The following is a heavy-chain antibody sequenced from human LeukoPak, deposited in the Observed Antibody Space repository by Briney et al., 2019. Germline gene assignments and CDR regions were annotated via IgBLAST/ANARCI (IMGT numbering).Heavy chain of an antibody. V-gene: IGHV4-31*03. J-gene: IGHJ5*01. CDR3: ARDRDGYDWLDS. CDR1: GGSISSGGYY. D-gene: IGHD5-12*01. Sequence: SQTLSLTCTVSGGSISSGGYYWSWIRQHPGKGLEWIGYIYYSGYTYYNPFLKSRILMSVDTSENQFSLKLRSETAADTAIYYCARDRDGYDWLDSWGPGTLVTVSS. CDR2: IYYSGYT.